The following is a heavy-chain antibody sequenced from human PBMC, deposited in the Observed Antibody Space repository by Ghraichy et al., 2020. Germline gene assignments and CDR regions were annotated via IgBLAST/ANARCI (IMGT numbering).Heavy chain of an antibody. CDR2: ISGSGGST. Sequence: LSLTCAASGFTFSSYAMSWVRQAPGKGLEWVSAISGSGGSTYYADSVKGRFTISRDNSKNTLYLQMNSLRAEDTAVYYCAKPMPSGWYRGAFDIWGQGTMVTVSS. D-gene: IGHD6-19*01. V-gene: IGHV3-23*01. CDR1: GFTFSSYA. J-gene: IGHJ3*02. CDR3: AKPMPSGWYRGAFDI.